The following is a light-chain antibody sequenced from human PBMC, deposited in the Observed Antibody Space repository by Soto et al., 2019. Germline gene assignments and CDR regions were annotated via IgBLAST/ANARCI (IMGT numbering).Light chain of an antibody. V-gene: IGKV1-5*03. CDR2: KAS. J-gene: IGKJ1*01. CDR1: QNIRSW. Sequence: DIQMTQSPSTLAASIGDRVTITCRASQNIRSWLAWYQQKTGKAPKLLIHKASSLESGVPSRFSGSGSGTEFTLTISSLQPDDFATYYCQQYNSYWTFGQGTKVQIK. CDR3: QQYNSYWT.